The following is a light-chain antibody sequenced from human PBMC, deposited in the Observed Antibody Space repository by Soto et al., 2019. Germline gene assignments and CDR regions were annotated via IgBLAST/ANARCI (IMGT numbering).Light chain of an antibody. CDR3: CSYAGSSTPYV. CDR2: EGS. J-gene: IGLJ1*01. V-gene: IGLV2-23*01. CDR1: SSDVGSYKY. Sequence: QSVLTQPASVSGCPGQSITISCTGTSSDVGSYKYVSWYQQYPGKAPKLMIYEGSKRPSGVSNRFSGSKSGNTASLTITGLQAEDEADYYCCSYAGSSTPYVFGSGTKVTVL.